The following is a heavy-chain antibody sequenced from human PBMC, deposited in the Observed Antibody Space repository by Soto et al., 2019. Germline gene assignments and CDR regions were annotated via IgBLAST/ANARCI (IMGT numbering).Heavy chain of an antibody. CDR1: GFTFSSYA. CDR2: ISGSGGST. CDR3: AKDSYVVVVPAATDFDY. J-gene: IGHJ4*02. V-gene: IGHV3-23*01. D-gene: IGHD2-2*01. Sequence: GGSLRLSCAASGFTFSSYAMSWVRQAPGKGLEWVSAISGSGGSTYYADSVKGRFTISRDNSKNTLYLQMNSLRAEDTAVYYCAKDSYVVVVPAATDFDYWGQGTLVTVSS.